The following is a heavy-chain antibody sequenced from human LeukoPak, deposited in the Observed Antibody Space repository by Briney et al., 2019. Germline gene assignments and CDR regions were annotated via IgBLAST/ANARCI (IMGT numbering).Heavy chain of an antibody. CDR2: IRYDGSNK. J-gene: IGHJ4*02. D-gene: IGHD3-10*01. CDR3: AKVLKAYYFGSGSYPFDH. CDR1: GFTFSSYG. Sequence: GGSLRLSCAASGFTFSSYGMHWVRQAPGKGLEWVAFIRYDGSNKYYADSVKGRFTISRDNSKNTLYLQMNSLRAEDTAVYYCAKVLKAYYFGSGSYPFDHWGQGTLVTVSS. V-gene: IGHV3-30*02.